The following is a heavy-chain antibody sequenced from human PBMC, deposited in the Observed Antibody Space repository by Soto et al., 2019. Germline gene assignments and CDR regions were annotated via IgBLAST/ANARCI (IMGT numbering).Heavy chain of an antibody. CDR1: GGSISSSYY. V-gene: IGHV4-39*01. D-gene: IGHD3-10*01. CDR3: STSYYFGSGSGY. CDR2: IYYSGTT. Sequence: QLQLQESGPGLVKPSETLSLTCTVSGGSISSSYYWGWIRQPPGKGLEWIGSIYYSGTTYYNPSPKSRVTTSVDTSKNQFSLKLSSVTAADTAVYYGSTSYYFGSGSGYWGQGTLVTVSS. J-gene: IGHJ4*02.